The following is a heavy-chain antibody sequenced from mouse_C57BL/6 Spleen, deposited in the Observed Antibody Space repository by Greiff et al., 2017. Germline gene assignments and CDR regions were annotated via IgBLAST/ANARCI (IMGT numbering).Heavy chain of an antibody. CDR1: GYAFSSSW. CDR2: IYPGDGDT. D-gene: IGHD4-1*01. J-gene: IGHJ4*01. V-gene: IGHV1-82*01. Sequence: VQLQQSGPELVKPGASVKISCKASGYAFSSSWMNWVKQRPGKGLEWIGRIYPGDGDTNYNGKFKGKATLTADKSSSTAYMQLSNLTSEDSAVYFCAKGGTGALYYAMDYWGQGTSVTVSS. CDR3: AKGGTGALYYAMDY.